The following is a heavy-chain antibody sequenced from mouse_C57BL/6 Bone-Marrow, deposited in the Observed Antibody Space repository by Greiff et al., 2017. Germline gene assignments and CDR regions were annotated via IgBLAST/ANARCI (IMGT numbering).Heavy chain of an antibody. Sequence: EVQLVESGGGLVQPGGSLKLSCAASGFTFSDYYMYWVRQTPEKRLEWVAYISNGGGSTYYPDTVKGRFTISRDNAKNPLYLQMSRLKSEDTAMYYCARDDHWYFDVWGTGTTVTVSS. CDR2: ISNGGGST. CDR3: ARDDHWYFDV. V-gene: IGHV5-12*01. J-gene: IGHJ1*03. CDR1: GFTFSDYY.